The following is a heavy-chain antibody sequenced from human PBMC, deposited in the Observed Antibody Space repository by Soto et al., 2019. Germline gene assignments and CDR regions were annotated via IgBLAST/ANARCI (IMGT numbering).Heavy chain of an antibody. CDR3: VRVFGSIDY. V-gene: IGHV1-8*01. Sequence: QVQLVQSGAEVKKPGASVKVSCKASGYTFTNYDINWVRQAPGQRLEWVGWMNPQSGYTGFAQKFQGRVSMTRDTSINTAYMELSSLRSEDTAVYYCVRVFGSIDYWGQGTLVTVSS. CDR2: MNPQSGYT. CDR1: GYTFTNYD. J-gene: IGHJ4*02. D-gene: IGHD3-10*02.